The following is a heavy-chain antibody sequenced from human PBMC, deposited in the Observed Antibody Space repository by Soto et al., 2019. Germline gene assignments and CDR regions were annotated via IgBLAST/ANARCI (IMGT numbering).Heavy chain of an antibody. D-gene: IGHD3-22*01. J-gene: IGHJ4*02. Sequence: SVKVSCKASGGTFSSYAISWVRQAPGQGLEWMGGIIPIFGTANYAQKFQGRVTITADESTSTAYMELSSLRSEDTAVYYCAQSNYDSSGYHDYWGQGTLVTVSS. V-gene: IGHV1-69*13. CDR2: IIPIFGTA. CDR1: GGTFSSYA. CDR3: AQSNYDSSGYHDY.